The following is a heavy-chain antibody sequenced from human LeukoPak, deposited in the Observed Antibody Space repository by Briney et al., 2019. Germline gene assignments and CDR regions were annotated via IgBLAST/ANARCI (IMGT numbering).Heavy chain of an antibody. CDR2: ISWDGGST. D-gene: IGHD3-9*01. CDR1: GFTFSSYG. V-gene: IGHV3-43D*03. CDR3: AKGASYDILTGPSDY. J-gene: IGHJ4*02. Sequence: GGTLRLSCAASGFTFSSYGMSWVRQAPGKGLEWVSLISWDGGSTYYADSVKGRFTISRDNSKNSLYLQMNSLRAEDTALYYCAKGASYDILTGPSDYWGQGTLVTVSS.